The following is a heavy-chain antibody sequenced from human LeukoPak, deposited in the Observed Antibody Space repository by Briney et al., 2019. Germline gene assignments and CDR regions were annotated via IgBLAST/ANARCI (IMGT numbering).Heavy chain of an antibody. CDR2: IYTSGST. V-gene: IGHV4-4*07. Sequence: SETLSLTCTVSGGSISSYYWSWIRQPAGKGLEWIGRIYTSGSTNYNPSLKSRVTMSVDTSKDQFSLKLSSVTAADTAVYYCARGSVGHSSSCCFDWGQGTLVTVSS. D-gene: IGHD6-13*01. J-gene: IGHJ4*02. CDR1: GGSISSYY. CDR3: ARGSVGHSSSCCFD.